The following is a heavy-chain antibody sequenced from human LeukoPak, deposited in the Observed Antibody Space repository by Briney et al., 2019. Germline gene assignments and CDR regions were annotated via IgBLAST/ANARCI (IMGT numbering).Heavy chain of an antibody. CDR1: GFTFSSYV. D-gene: IGHD3-10*01. Sequence: GGSLRLSCAASGFTFSSYVMHWVRQAPGKGLEYVSSINNEGTRTHYANSVKARFTISRDNSKNTLYLHMGSLRAEDMAVYYCARDLSGGGLDYWGQGTLVTVSS. J-gene: IGHJ4*02. CDR2: INNEGTRT. CDR3: ARDLSGGGLDY. V-gene: IGHV3-64*01.